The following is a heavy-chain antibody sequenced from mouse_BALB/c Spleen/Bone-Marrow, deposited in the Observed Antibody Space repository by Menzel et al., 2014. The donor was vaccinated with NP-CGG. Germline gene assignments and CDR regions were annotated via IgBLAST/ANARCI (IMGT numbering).Heavy chain of an antibody. CDR1: GYTFTSYW. Sequence: QVQLQQSGAELVKPGASVKLSCKASGYTFTSYWMHWVKQRPGQGLEWIGEIDPSDSYTNYNQKFKGKATLTVDKSSSTAYMQLSSLTSKDSAVYFCARWLLRYYAMDDWGQGTSVTVSS. D-gene: IGHD2-3*01. V-gene: IGHV1-69*02. CDR3: ARWLLRYYAMDD. CDR2: IDPSDSYT. J-gene: IGHJ4*01.